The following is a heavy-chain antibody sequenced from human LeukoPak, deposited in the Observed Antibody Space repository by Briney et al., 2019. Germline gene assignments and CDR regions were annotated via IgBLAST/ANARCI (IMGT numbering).Heavy chain of an antibody. J-gene: IGHJ4*02. D-gene: IGHD3-22*01. CDR2: IYYSGST. V-gene: IGHV4-39*01. CDR1: GGSISSSSYY. CDR3: ASLARYYDSSGYYL. Sequence: SETLSLTCTVSGGSISSSSYYWGWIRQPPGKGLEWIGSIYYSGSTYYNPSLKSRVTISVDTSKNQFSLKLSSVTAADTAVYYCASLARYYDSSGYYLWGQGTLVTVPS.